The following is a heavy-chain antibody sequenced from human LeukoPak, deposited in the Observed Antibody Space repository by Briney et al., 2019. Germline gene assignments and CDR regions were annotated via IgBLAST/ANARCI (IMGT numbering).Heavy chain of an antibody. Sequence: GRSLRLSCVASGVTFSSYGMHWVRQAPGKGLEWVAVISYDGSNKFYADSVKGRYTISRDNSKNTLYLQMNSLRAEDTTVYYCAKDRSLYSSGWYGMDVWGQGTTVTVSS. CDR2: ISYDGSNK. CDR1: GVTFSSYG. J-gene: IGHJ6*02. D-gene: IGHD6-19*01. CDR3: AKDRSLYSSGWYGMDV. V-gene: IGHV3-30*18.